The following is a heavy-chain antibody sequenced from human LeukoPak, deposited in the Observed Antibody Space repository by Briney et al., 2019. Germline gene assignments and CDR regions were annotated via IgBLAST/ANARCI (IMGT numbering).Heavy chain of an antibody. CDR3: AREEKIFGVVERPLFAASLINWFDP. CDR1: GFTFSDYY. D-gene: IGHD3-3*01. CDR2: ISSSGSTI. J-gene: IGHJ5*02. V-gene: IGHV3-11*04. Sequence: GGSLRLSCAASGFTFSDYYMSWIRQAPGKGLEWVSYISSSGSTIYYADSVKGRFTISRDNAKNSLYLQMNSLRAEDTAVYYCAREEKIFGVVERPLFAASLINWFDPWGQGTLVTVSS.